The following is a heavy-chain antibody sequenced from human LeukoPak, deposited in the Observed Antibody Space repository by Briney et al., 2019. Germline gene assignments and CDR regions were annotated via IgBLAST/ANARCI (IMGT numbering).Heavy chain of an antibody. D-gene: IGHD2-2*01. J-gene: IGHJ4*02. CDR3: ARDTYCSSTSCYSLFDY. CDR1: GFTFSSYG. CDR2: IWYDGSNK. V-gene: IGHV3-33*01. Sequence: RGSLRLSCAASGFTFSSYGMHWVRQAPGKGLEWVAVIWYDGSNKYYADSVKGRFTISRDNSKNTLYLQMNSLRAEDTAVYYCARDTYCSSTSCYSLFDYWGQGTLVTVSS.